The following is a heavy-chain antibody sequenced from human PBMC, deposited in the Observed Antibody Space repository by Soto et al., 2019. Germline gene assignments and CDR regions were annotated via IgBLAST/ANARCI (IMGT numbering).Heavy chain of an antibody. V-gene: IGHV3-23*01. CDR3: AKDRERSQLWSGFDP. D-gene: IGHD5-18*01. CDR1: GFTFSSYA. CDR2: ISGSGGGT. Sequence: GGSLRLSCAASGFTFSSYAMSWVRQAPGKGLEWVSAISGSGGGTYYADSVKGRFTISRDNSKNTLYLQMNSLRAEDTAVYYCAKDRERSQLWSGFDPWGQGTLVTVSS. J-gene: IGHJ5*02.